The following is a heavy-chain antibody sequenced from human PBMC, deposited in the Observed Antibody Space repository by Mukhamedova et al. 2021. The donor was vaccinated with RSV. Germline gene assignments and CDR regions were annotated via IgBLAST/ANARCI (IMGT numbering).Heavy chain of an antibody. Sequence: NKYYADSVKGRFTISRDNSKNTLYLQMNSLRAEDTAVYYCARGLGRKAGAGRRMGLFDFWAKG. D-gene: IGHD1-14*01. V-gene: IGHV3-30*03. CDR2: NK. J-gene: IGHJ3*01. CDR3: ARGLGRKAGAGRRMGLFDF.